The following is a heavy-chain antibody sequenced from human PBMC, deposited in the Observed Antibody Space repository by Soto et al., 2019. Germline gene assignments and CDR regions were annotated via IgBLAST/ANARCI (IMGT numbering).Heavy chain of an antibody. CDR3: ARGGLEYYYGSGSYLDAFDI. D-gene: IGHD3-10*01. J-gene: IGHJ3*02. Sequence: GSLRLSCAASGFTFSSYWMHWVRQAPGKGLVWVSRINSDGSSTSYADSVKGRFTISRDNAKNTLYLQMNSLRAEDTAVYYCARGGLEYYYGSGSYLDAFDIWGQGTMVTVSS. CDR1: GFTFSSYW. CDR2: INSDGSST. V-gene: IGHV3-74*01.